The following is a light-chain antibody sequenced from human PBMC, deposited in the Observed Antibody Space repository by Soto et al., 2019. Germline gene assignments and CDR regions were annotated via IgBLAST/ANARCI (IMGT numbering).Light chain of an antibody. J-gene: IGKJ3*01. CDR1: QPIDTS. CDR3: QQSYSSPFT. Sequence: DIQMTQAPSSPSASVGDRVTITCRASQPIDTSLNWYQQKPGNAPRLLIYAASSLQSGVPLRFSGSGSGTDFTLTISSLQPEDFANYDCQQSYSSPFTFGPGTTVDIK. V-gene: IGKV1-39*01. CDR2: AAS.